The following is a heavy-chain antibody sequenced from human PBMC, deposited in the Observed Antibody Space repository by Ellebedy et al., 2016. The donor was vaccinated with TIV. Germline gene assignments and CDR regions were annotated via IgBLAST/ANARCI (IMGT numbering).Heavy chain of an antibody. J-gene: IGHJ4*02. CDR1: GFTFSNYA. CDR3: AKDLFYDSFGPFDY. D-gene: IGHD3-22*01. V-gene: IGHV3-23*01. CDR2: ISGCGGST. Sequence: PGGSLRLSCAASGFTFSNYAMSWVRQAPGKGLQWVAGISGCGGSTYYAESVKGRFTISRDTSKNTVNLQMNSLRVEDTAIYYCAKDLFYDSFGPFDYWGQGTLVTVSS.